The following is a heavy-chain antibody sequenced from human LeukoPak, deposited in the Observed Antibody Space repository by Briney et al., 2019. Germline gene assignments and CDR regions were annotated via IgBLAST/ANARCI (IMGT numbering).Heavy chain of an antibody. D-gene: IGHD3-22*01. CDR3: AKRLDY. Sequence: PGGSLRLSCAASGFTFSDYAMNWVRQAPGKGLEWVSRISGSGGTTYYADSVKGRFTISRDNSENTLYLQMNSLRADDTAIYYCAKRLDYWGQGTLVTVSS. CDR2: ISGSGGTT. J-gene: IGHJ4*02. CDR1: GFTFSDYA. V-gene: IGHV3-23*01.